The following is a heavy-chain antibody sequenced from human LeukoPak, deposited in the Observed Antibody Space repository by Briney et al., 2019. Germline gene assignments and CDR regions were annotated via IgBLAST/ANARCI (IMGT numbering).Heavy chain of an antibody. CDR1: GGSISSYC. V-gene: IGHV4-59*08. J-gene: IGHJ4*02. CDR2: IYFSGST. CDR3: ARQLGGSGWFLVFDY. D-gene: IGHD6-19*01. Sequence: SETLSLTCTVSGGSISSYCWSWIRQPPGKGLEWIGYIYFSGSTNYNPSLKSRVTLSVDTSKNQFSLKLSSVTAADTAVYYCARQLGGSGWFLVFDYWGQGTLVTVSS.